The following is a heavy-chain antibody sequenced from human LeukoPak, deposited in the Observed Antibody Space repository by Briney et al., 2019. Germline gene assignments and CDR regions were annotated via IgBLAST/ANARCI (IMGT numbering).Heavy chain of an antibody. CDR3: AKGLDITMIVVVILPCFDY. V-gene: IGHV3-23*01. Sequence: GGSLRLSRAASGFTFSSYAMSWVRQAPGKGLEWVSAISGSGGSTYYADSVKGRFTISRDNSKNTLYLQTNSLRAEDTAVYYCAKGLDITMIVVVILPCFDYWGQGTLVTVSS. J-gene: IGHJ4*02. CDR1: GFTFSSYA. CDR2: ISGSGGST. D-gene: IGHD3-22*01.